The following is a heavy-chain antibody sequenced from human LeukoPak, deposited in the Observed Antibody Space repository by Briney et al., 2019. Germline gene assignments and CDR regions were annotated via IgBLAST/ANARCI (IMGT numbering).Heavy chain of an antibody. CDR3: ARRDYYDSSGMRY. J-gene: IGHJ4*02. Sequence: GESLKISCKGSGFDFANYWIGWVRQMPGKGLEWMGIIYPGDSDTRYSPSFQGQVTISADKSISTAYLQWSSLKASDTAMYYCARRDYYDSSGMRYWGQGTLVTVSS. D-gene: IGHD3-22*01. CDR2: IYPGDSDT. CDR1: GFDFANYW. V-gene: IGHV5-51*01.